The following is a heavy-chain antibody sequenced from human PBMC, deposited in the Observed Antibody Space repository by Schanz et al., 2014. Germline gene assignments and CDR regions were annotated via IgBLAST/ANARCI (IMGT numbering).Heavy chain of an antibody. J-gene: IGHJ4*02. V-gene: IGHV3-23*04. CDR1: GFTFSSYA. D-gene: IGHD1-26*01. CDR3: ARGGSGSHYRLDY. Sequence: EVQLVESGGGVVQPGRSLRLSCAASGFTFSSYAMSWVRQAPGKGLEWVSAISGRDGSTYYADSVRGRFTISRDNSKNTLYLQMNSLRAEDTGLYFCARGGSGSHYRLDYWGQGTLVTVSS. CDR2: ISGRDGST.